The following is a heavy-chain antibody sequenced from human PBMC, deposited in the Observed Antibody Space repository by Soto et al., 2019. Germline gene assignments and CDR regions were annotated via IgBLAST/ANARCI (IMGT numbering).Heavy chain of an antibody. CDR3: AKEYGSTWIDH. D-gene: IGHD6-13*01. J-gene: IGHJ4*02. Sequence: GGSLRLSCAASGFTFSTYGMHWVRQAPGKGLEWVAAMSYDGTKEYYVDSVKGRFTISRDNSRNTLFLQPNSLRDEDTAVYYCAKEYGSTWIDHWGQGTLVTV. CDR1: GFTFSTYG. CDR2: MSYDGTKE. V-gene: IGHV3-30*18.